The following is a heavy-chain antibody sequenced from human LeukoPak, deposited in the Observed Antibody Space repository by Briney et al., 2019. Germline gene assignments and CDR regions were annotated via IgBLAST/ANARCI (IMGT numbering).Heavy chain of an antibody. D-gene: IGHD4-17*01. J-gene: IGHJ4*02. CDR3: ARHSWVNGYFDF. V-gene: IGHV4-59*08. CDR1: GGSISSYY. CDR2: LYDGGST. Sequence: KPSETLSLTCTVSGGSISSYYWGWVRQPPGKGLEWIGYLYDGGSTHYNPSLKSRVIISVDTSKNQFSLNLNSVTAADTAVYFCARHSWVNGYFDFWGQGTLVTVSS.